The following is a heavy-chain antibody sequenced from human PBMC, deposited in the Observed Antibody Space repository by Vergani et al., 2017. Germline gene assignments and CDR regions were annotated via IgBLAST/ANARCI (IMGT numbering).Heavy chain of an antibody. CDR2: ISGSGGST. CDR1: GFTFNHYA. J-gene: IGHJ6*02. V-gene: IGHV3-23*01. Sequence: EVQLLESGGDLVQPGGSLRLSCAASGFTFNHYAMNWVRQAPGQGLEWVSGISGSGGSTYYAGSGKGRFTISRDSSKNTLYLQMNSLSAGDTAVYYCAKANPRNSGYDYLYYYHAMDVWGQGTTVTVSS. D-gene: IGHD5-12*01. CDR3: AKANPRNSGYDYLYYYHAMDV.